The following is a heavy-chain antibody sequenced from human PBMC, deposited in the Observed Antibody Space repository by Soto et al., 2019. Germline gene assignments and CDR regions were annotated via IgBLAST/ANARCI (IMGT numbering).Heavy chain of an antibody. J-gene: IGHJ3*02. CDR1: GYSFPTYW. V-gene: IGHV5-10-1*01. CDR2: IDPRDSYT. Sequence: GESLKISCQGSGYSFPTYWIIWVRQMPGKGLEWMGRIDPRDSYTNYSPSFQGHVTISADKSITTAYLQWSNLKASDTAMYYCARPSIDSLSDTFDIWGQGTMDTVSS. D-gene: IGHD6-6*01. CDR3: ARPSIDSLSDTFDI.